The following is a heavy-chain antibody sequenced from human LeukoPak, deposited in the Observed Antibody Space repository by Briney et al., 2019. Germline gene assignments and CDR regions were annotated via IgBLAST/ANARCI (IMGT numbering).Heavy chain of an antibody. Sequence: GGSLRLSCVGSGSTFRHYVMHWVRQAPGKGLEWVAVISYDETHKFYADSVKGRFTISRDNSNATLFLQMNSLRSEDAAVYYCVRARVRARSGAFDVWGQGTLVTVSS. CDR2: ISYDETHK. J-gene: IGHJ3*01. V-gene: IGHV3-30*04. CDR3: VRARVRARSGAFDV. CDR1: GSTFRHYV. D-gene: IGHD3-10*01.